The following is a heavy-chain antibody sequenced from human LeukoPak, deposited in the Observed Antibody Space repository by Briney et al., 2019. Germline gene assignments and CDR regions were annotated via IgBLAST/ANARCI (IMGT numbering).Heavy chain of an antibody. CDR2: TYYTGSA. Sequence: SETLSLTCTVSGASISSYYWSWIRQPPGKGLEWIGYTYYTGSANYNPSLKSRVTLSVGTSENEFSLKLSSVTAADTAVYYCARMGGITMIRGVLSAFDIWGQGTMVTVSS. D-gene: IGHD3-10*01. CDR1: GASISSYY. CDR3: ARMGGITMIRGVLSAFDI. J-gene: IGHJ3*02. V-gene: IGHV4-59*01.